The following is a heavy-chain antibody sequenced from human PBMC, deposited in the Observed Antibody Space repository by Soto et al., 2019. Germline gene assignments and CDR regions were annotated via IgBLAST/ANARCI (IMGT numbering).Heavy chain of an antibody. Sequence: EVQLVESGGGLVQPGGSLRISCAVSGFTFSSYWMSWVRQAPGKGLEWVATIKQGGSEKYYVDSVKGRFTISGDNAENSLYLQMNSLSAEDTAVYYCARGDIVATDDAFDIWGQGTMVTVSS. CDR2: IKQGGSEK. CDR3: ARGDIVATDDAFDI. J-gene: IGHJ3*02. V-gene: IGHV3-7*01. D-gene: IGHD5-12*01. CDR1: GFTFSSYW.